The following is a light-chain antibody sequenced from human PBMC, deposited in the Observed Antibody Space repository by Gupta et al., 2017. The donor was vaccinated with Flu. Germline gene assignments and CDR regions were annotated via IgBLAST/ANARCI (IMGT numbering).Light chain of an antibody. V-gene: IGLV2-8*01. J-gene: IGLJ1*01. Sequence: QSALTQPPSASGSPGQSVTIPCTGTSSDVGGYQLVSWYQHHPGKAPKLIIYEVTKRPSGVPDRFSGSKSVSTASLTVSGLQDEDEADYYCSSYAGNDNYVFGTGTKVTVL. CDR1: SSDVGGYQL. CDR2: EVT. CDR3: SSYAGNDNYV.